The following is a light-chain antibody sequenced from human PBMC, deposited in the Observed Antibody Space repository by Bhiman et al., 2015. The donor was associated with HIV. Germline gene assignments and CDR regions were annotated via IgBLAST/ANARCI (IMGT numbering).Light chain of an antibody. CDR1: SLRSYY. CDR3: YSRDSSGNPL. Sequence: SSELTQDPVVSVALGQTVKITCQGDSLRSYYASWYQQKPGQAPVLVIFGKNSRPSGIPDRFSGSSSGNTSSLTITGAQAEDEADYYCYSRDSSGNPLFGEGTKLTVL. CDR2: GKN. V-gene: IGLV3-19*01. J-gene: IGLJ2*01.